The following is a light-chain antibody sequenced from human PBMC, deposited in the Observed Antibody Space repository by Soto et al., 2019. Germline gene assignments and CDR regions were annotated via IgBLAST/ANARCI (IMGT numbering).Light chain of an antibody. CDR2: EDN. J-gene: IGLJ3*02. CDR3: QSYDSSNQV. Sequence: QSVSESPGTTVTISCTRSSGSIASNYVQWYQQRPGSSPTTVIYEDNQRPSGVPDRFSGSIDSSSNSASLTISGLKTEDEADYYCQSYDSSNQVFGGGTKLTVL. CDR1: SGSIASNY. V-gene: IGLV6-57*01.